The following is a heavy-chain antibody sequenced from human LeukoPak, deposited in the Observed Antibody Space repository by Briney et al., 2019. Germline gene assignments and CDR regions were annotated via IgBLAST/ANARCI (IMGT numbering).Heavy chain of an antibody. CDR3: ARGGYGDYVLDY. CDR1: GFTLSSYS. J-gene: IGHJ4*02. D-gene: IGHD4-17*01. V-gene: IGHV3-53*01. CDR2: IYSGGST. Sequence: GGSLRLSCAASGFTLSSYSMSWVRQAPGKGLEWVSVIYSGGSTYYADSVEGRFTISRDNSKNTLYLQMNSLRAEDTAVYYCARGGYGDYVLDYWGQGTLVTVSS.